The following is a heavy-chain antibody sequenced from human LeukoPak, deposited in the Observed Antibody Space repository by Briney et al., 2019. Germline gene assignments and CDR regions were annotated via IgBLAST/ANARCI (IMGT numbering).Heavy chain of an antibody. J-gene: IGHJ4*02. CDR3: ARDFCSGGSCSEGSDY. V-gene: IGHV1-2*02. Sequence: ASLKVSCKASGYTFTGYYMHWVRQAPGQGLEWMGWINPSSGGTNYAQKFQGRVTMTRDTSISTAYMELSRLSSDDTAVYYCARDFCSGGSCSEGSDYWGQGTLVTVSS. CDR2: INPSSGGT. CDR1: GYTFTGYY. D-gene: IGHD2-15*01.